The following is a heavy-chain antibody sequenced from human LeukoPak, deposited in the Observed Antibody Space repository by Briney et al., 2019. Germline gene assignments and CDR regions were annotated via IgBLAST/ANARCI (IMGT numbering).Heavy chain of an antibody. J-gene: IGHJ6*03. CDR1: GYTFTSYD. CDR2: MNPNSGNT. CDR3: AGERSGYDHYHYYYYMDV. D-gene: IGHD5-12*01. V-gene: IGHV1-8*01. Sequence: ASVKVSCKASGYTFTSYDINWVRQATGQGLEWMGWMNPNSGNTGYAQKFQGRVTMTRNTSMTTVYMELSSLRSEDTAVYYCAGERSGYDHYHYYYYMDVWGKGSTVTVSS.